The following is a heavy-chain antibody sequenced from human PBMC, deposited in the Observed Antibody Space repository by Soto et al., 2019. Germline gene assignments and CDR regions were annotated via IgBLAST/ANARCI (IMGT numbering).Heavy chain of an antibody. Sequence: ASVKVSCKASAYTFTSYAMHWVRQAPGQRLEWMGWINAGNGNTKYSQKFQGRVTITRDTSASTAYMELSSLRSEDTAVYYCARSLQIVPAAIAYWGQGTLVTVSS. V-gene: IGHV1-3*01. CDR3: ARSLQIVPAAIAY. D-gene: IGHD2-2*02. CDR1: AYTFTSYA. CDR2: INAGNGNT. J-gene: IGHJ4*02.